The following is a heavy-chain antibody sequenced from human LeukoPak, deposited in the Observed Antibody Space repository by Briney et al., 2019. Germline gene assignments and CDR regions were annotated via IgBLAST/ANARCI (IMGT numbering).Heavy chain of an antibody. J-gene: IGHJ4*02. CDR2: ITPDAGRT. CDR1: GFTFTNYG. V-gene: IGHV3-23*01. CDR3: AKGVVVVAAKYYFDY. Sequence: GGSLRLSCAASGFTFTNYGMNWVRQAPGKGLEWVSGITPDAGRTYYADSVKGRFTISRDNSKDTLYLQMNSLRAEDTAVYYCAKGVVVVAAKYYFDYWGQGTLVTVSS. D-gene: IGHD2-15*01.